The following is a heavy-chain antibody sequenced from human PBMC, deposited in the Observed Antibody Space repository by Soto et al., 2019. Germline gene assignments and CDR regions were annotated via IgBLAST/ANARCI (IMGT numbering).Heavy chain of an antibody. CDR1: GFTFSSYW. V-gene: IGHV3-74*01. CDR3: ARLRSGEVRFLEWLSPGHYYYMDV. CDR2: INSDGSST. D-gene: IGHD3-3*01. Sequence: GGSLRLSCAASGFTFSSYWMHWVRQAPGKGLVWVSRINSDGSSTSYADSVKGRFTISRDNAKNTLYLQMNSLRAEDTAVYYCARLRSGEVRFLEWLSPGHYYYMDVWGKGTTVTVSS. J-gene: IGHJ6*03.